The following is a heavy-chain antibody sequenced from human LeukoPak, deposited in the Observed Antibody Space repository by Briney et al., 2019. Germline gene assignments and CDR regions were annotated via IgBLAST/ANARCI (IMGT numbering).Heavy chain of an antibody. V-gene: IGHV3-48*01. CDR2: ISTSSSTI. D-gene: IGHD2-2*01. CDR3: APGYCTTTSCSHYFDY. J-gene: IGHJ4*02. CDR1: GITFSSYS. Sequence: GGSLRLSCAVSGITFSSYSMNWVRQAPGKGLEWVSYISTSSSTIYYADSVKGRFTISRDIAKNSLYLQMNSLRAEDTAVYYCAPGYCTTTSCSHYFDYWGQGTLVTVSS.